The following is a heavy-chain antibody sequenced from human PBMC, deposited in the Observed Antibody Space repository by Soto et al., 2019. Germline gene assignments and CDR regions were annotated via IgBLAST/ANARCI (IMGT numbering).Heavy chain of an antibody. D-gene: IGHD6-6*01. CDR2: ISTSIDAT. CDR1: GFAFSNYA. J-gene: IGHJ4*02. V-gene: IGHV3-23*01. Sequence: GGSLRLSCAASGFAFSNYAMHWVRQAPGKGLEWVSSISTSIDATYYADSVKGRFTISRDDSKNTLYLQMNSLRAEDSAVYYCAQDLTVAARNFDYWGQGTQVTVSS. CDR3: AQDLTVAARNFDY.